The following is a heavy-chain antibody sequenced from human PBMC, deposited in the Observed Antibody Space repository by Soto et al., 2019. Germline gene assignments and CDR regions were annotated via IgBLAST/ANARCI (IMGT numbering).Heavy chain of an antibody. J-gene: IGHJ3*02. CDR3: ASGRDSSGYRAFDI. CDR1: GFTFSSYG. Sequence: GGSLRLSCAASGFTFSSYGMHWVRQAPGKGLEWVAVIWYDGSNKYYADSVKGRFNISRDNSKNTLYLQMNSLRAEDTAVYYCASGRDSSGYRAFDIWGQGTMVTVSS. D-gene: IGHD3-22*01. CDR2: IWYDGSNK. V-gene: IGHV3-33*01.